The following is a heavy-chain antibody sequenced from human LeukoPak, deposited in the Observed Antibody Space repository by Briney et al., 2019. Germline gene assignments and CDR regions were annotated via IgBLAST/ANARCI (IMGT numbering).Heavy chain of an antibody. CDR2: IKQDGYEQ. Sequence: GGSPRLSCAASGFSFSDYWMSWVRQTPEKGLEWVANIKQDGYEQYYVDSVKGRFTISRDNAKNSLYLQMNSLRADDTAVYYCARDKIVGPTTLDYWGQGTLVTVSS. J-gene: IGHJ4*02. CDR1: GFSFSDYW. CDR3: ARDKIVGPTTLDY. D-gene: IGHD1-26*01. V-gene: IGHV3-7*01.